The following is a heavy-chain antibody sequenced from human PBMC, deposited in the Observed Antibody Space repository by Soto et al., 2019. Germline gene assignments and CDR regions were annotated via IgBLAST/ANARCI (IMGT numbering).Heavy chain of an antibody. CDR2: ISGGGAGT. V-gene: IGHV3-23*01. CDR3: AVSTIAVATFDY. D-gene: IGHD6-19*01. CDR1: GRTFRSYA. Sequence: PGGSLRLSCVVSGRTFRSYAMSWVRQAPGKGLEWVSGISGGGAGTNYADSVKGRFTISRDPSTTTLFLDMYSLGAEDTAIYYCAVSTIAVATFDYWGQGTLVTVSS. J-gene: IGHJ4*02.